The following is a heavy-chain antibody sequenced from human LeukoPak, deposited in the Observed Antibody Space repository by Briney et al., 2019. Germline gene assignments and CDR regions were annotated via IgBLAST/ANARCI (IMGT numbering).Heavy chain of an antibody. Sequence: TGGSLRLSCAASGFTFSNYWMSWVRQAPEKGLEWVANIKQDGSEKYYVDSVKGRFTISRDNAKNSLYLQMNSLRAEDTAVYYCARKTNGYRDYWFDPWGQGTLVTVSS. CDR2: IKQDGSEK. V-gene: IGHV3-7*01. D-gene: IGHD5-24*01. J-gene: IGHJ5*02. CDR3: ARKTNGYRDYWFDP. CDR1: GFTFSNYW.